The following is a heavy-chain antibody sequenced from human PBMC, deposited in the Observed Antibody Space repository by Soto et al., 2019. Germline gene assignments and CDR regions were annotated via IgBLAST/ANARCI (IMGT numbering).Heavy chain of an antibody. J-gene: IGHJ4*02. Sequence: QVQLVQSGAEVKKPGSSVKVSCKASGGTFSSYAISWVRQAPGQGLEWMGGIIPIFGTANYAQKLQGRVTIAADKSTSTAYMELSSLRSEDTAVYYCARVEIFGVVIEPNYFDYWGQGTLVTVSS. CDR1: GGTFSSYA. V-gene: IGHV1-69*06. CDR2: IIPIFGTA. CDR3: ARVEIFGVVIEPNYFDY. D-gene: IGHD3-3*01.